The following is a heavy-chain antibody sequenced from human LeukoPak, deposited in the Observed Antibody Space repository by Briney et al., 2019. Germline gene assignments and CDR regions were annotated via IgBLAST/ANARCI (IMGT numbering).Heavy chain of an antibody. Sequence: AGGSLRLSCAASGFILSNHWVTWVRQAPGKGPEWVANVNKDGSEKYYVDSVKGRFTISRDTAKNSLYLQMNNLRAEDTALYYCARNNDMDVWGQGTTVIVSS. J-gene: IGHJ6*02. CDR3: ARNNDMDV. D-gene: IGHD1/OR15-1a*01. CDR1: GFILSNHW. V-gene: IGHV3-7*03. CDR2: VNKDGSEK.